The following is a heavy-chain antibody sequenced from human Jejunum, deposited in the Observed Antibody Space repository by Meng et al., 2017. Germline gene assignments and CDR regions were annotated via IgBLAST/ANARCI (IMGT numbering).Heavy chain of an antibody. V-gene: IGHV3-74*02. D-gene: IGHD1-1*01. J-gene: IGHJ1*01. CDR3: TNDRLNH. CDR1: GYTFTDHW. Sequence: GRLVNYGAEGKQPGASVKVSCKASGYTFTDHWMHWVRQGPGKGLVWVSRINPDGSNPTYADSVKGRFTISRDNAKNTVYLQMNSLRAEDTAVYYCTNDRLNHWGQGALVTVSS. CDR2: INPDGSNP.